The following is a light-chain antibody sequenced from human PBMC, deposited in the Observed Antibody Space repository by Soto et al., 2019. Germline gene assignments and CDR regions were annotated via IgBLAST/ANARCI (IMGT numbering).Light chain of an antibody. CDR1: QSVSSNY. Sequence: EIVLTQSTGILSLSPGERATLSCRASQSVSSNYLVWFQQKPGQAPRLVIYDASTRATGIPDRFSGSGSGTDFTLTISGLEPEDFAVYYCYQFGRAPLTFGGGTKVEIK. CDR2: DAS. V-gene: IGKV3-20*01. J-gene: IGKJ4*01. CDR3: YQFGRAPLT.